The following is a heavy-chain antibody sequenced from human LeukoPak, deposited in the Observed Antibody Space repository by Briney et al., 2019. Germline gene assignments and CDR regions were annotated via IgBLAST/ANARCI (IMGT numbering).Heavy chain of an antibody. CDR3: AKDAPAKWLVDPYDY. J-gene: IGHJ4*02. V-gene: IGHV3-48*01. Sequence: PGGSLRLSCAASGFTFSSYSMNWVRQAPGKGLEWVSYISSSSSTIYYADSVKGRFTISRDNAKNSLYLQMNSLRAEDTAVYYCAKDAPAKWLVDPYDYWGQGTLVTVSS. CDR1: GFTFSSYS. D-gene: IGHD6-19*01. CDR2: ISSSSSTI.